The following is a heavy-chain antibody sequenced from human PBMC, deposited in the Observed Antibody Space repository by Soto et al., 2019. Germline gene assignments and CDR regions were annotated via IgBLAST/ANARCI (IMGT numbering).Heavy chain of an antibody. CDR3: ARAPRDNSGYFAFVY. CDR2: IYYIGNT. Sequence: SETLSLTCTVSGGSISTRSSYWGWIRQPPGKGLEWIGSIYYIGNTYYNPSLKSRVAISIDSSKTRFSLNVNSVTTADTAVYYCARAPRDNSGYFAFVYWGQGTLVTVSS. D-gene: IGHD3-22*01. CDR1: GGSISTRSSY. J-gene: IGHJ4*02. V-gene: IGHV4-39*02.